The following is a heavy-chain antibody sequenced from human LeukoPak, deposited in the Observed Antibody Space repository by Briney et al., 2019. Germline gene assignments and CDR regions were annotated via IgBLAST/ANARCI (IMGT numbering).Heavy chain of an antibody. Sequence: QAGGSLRLSCAASGFTFSSYAMSWVRQAPGKRLEWVSAISGSGTRTYYADSVKGRFTISRDNSKNTLYLQMNSLRAEDTAVYYCAKEETRAYGGDWGQGTLVTVSS. CDR2: ISGSGTRT. V-gene: IGHV3-23*01. CDR1: GFTFSSYA. J-gene: IGHJ4*02. D-gene: IGHD4-23*01. CDR3: AKEETRAYGGD.